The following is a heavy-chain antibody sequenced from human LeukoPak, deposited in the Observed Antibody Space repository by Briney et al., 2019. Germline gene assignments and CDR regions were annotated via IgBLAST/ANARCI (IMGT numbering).Heavy chain of an antibody. CDR3: ARGPRSAVAGYFDY. CDR2: IYGGGST. D-gene: IGHD6-19*01. V-gene: IGHV3-53*05. J-gene: IGHJ4*02. CDR1: GLSVSSNF. Sequence: GGSLRLSCAATGLSVSSNFMSWVRQAPGKGLEWVSVIYGGGSTYYADSVKGRFTISRDTPKNTLYLQMNSLRAEDTAVYYCARGPRSAVAGYFDYWGQGTLVTVSS.